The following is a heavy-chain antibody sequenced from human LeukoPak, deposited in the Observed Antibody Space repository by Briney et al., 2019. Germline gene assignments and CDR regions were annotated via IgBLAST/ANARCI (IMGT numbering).Heavy chain of an antibody. CDR2: IFPIFGTA. CDR1: GGTFSSHA. V-gene: IGHV1-69*13. Sequence: SVKVSCKASGGTFSSHAINWVRQAPGQGLEWMGGIFPIFGTANYARKFQDRATLTADESTSTAYMELSSLRSEDTAIYYCASRLYCSNSRCRNFPFAYGGQGTLVTVSS. CDR3: ASRLYCSNSRCRNFPFAY. J-gene: IGHJ4*02. D-gene: IGHD2-2*01.